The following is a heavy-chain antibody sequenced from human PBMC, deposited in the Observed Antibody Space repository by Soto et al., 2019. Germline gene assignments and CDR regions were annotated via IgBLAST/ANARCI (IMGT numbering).Heavy chain of an antibody. V-gene: IGHV3-74*01. J-gene: IGHJ4*02. D-gene: IGHD2-8*01. CDR3: ARGGLFAYFLDY. Sequence: EVQLVESGGDLVQPGGSQGLSCAASGFTFSSYWMHWVRQAPGKGLVWVSRIKMDGSTINYADFVDGRFTISRDNAKNTVYLQMNGLRAEDTAVYYCARGGLFAYFLDYWGQGTPVTVSS. CDR2: IKMDGSTI. CDR1: GFTFSSYW.